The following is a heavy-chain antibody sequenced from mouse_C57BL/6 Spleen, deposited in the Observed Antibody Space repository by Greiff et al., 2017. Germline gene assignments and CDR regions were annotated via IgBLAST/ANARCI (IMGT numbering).Heavy chain of an antibody. V-gene: IGHV1-50*01. Sequence: QVQLQQPGAELVKPGASVKLSCKASGYTFTSYWMQWVKQRPGQGLEWIGEIDPSDSYTNYNQKFKGKATLTVDTSSSTAYMQLSSLTSEDSAVYYCARKPYDYGGGFAYWGQGTTLTVSS. CDR3: ARKPYDYGGGFAY. CDR2: IDPSDSYT. CDR1: GYTFTSYW. J-gene: IGHJ2*01. D-gene: IGHD2-4*01.